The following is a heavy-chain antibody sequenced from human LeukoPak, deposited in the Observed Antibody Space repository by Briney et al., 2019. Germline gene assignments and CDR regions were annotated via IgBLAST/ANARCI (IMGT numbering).Heavy chain of an antibody. V-gene: IGHV4-34*01. D-gene: IGHD2-2*01. CDR1: GGSFSGYY. CDR2: INHSGST. CDR3: AICSSTSCDPNYYYGMDV. J-gene: IGHJ6*02. Sequence: SETLSLTCAVYGGSFSGYYWSWIRQPPGKGLEWIGEINHSGSTNYNPSLKSRVTISVDTSKNRFSLKLSSVTAADTAVYYCAICSSTSCDPNYYYGMDVWGQGTTVTVSS.